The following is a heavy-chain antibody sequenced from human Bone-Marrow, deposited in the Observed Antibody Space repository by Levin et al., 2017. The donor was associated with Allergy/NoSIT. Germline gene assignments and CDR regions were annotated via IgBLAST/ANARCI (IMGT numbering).Heavy chain of an antibody. D-gene: IGHD6-13*01. V-gene: IGHV4-59*01. CDR1: GGSINTYY. CDR2: IHYTGST. CDR3: ATYRAAGVNWFDP. Sequence: PGGSLRLSCTVSGGSINTYYWSWIRQPPGKRLEWLGYIHYTGSTDYNPSLESRATISLDTSRVQFSLKLSSVTAADTAVYYCATYRAAGVNWFDPWGQGTLVTVSS. J-gene: IGHJ5*02.